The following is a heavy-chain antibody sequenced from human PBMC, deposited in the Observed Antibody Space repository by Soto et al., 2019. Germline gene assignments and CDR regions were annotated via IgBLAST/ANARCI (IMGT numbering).Heavy chain of an antibody. V-gene: IGHV3-30*03. J-gene: IGHJ3*02. CDR1: GFTFSSYG. CDR3: ATTTRSAFDI. D-gene: IGHD1-7*01. Sequence: ESVGGVVQPGRSLRLSCAASGFTFSSYGMHWVRQAPGKGLEWVAVISYDGSNKYYADSVKGRFTISRDNSKNTLYLQMNSLRAEDTAVYYCATTTRSAFDIWGQGTMVTVSS. CDR2: ISYDGSNK.